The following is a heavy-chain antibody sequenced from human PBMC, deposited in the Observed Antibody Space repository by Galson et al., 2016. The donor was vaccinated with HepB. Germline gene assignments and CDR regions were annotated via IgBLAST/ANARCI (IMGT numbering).Heavy chain of an antibody. CDR1: GGHFSGYF. CDR3: ARRSPISPGAIDV. CDR2: INHRGSS. D-gene: IGHD2-2*02. J-gene: IGHJ3*01. V-gene: IGHV4-34*01. Sequence: LTCGVNGGHFSGYFWTWIRQTPGKGLEWLGEINHRGSSNYNPSLPSRVAISVHSSKYQFSLQLNSVTAADTAVYYCARRSPISPGAIDVWGQGTMVTVSS.